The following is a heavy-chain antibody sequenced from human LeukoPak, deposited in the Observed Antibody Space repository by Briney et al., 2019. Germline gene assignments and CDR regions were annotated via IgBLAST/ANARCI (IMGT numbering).Heavy chain of an antibody. J-gene: IGHJ4*02. Sequence: GESLRISCNGSGYXFTSYWISWVRQMPGKGLGWMGRIDPSDSYTNYSPSFEGHVTISADKSVSTAYLQWSSLKASDIATYYCARHYGAAGDFDYWGQGTLVTVSS. CDR2: IDPSDSYT. D-gene: IGHD6-13*01. CDR1: GYXFTSYW. V-gene: IGHV5-10-1*01. CDR3: ARHYGAAGDFDY.